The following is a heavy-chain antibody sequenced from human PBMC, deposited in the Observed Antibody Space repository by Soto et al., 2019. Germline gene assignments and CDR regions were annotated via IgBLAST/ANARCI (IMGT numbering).Heavy chain of an antibody. Sequence: SETLSLTCTVSGGSISDISYCWGWIRQPPGKGLQWIGCMFYSGATYYNPSLKNRVTLSVDTSNNEFSLKLVSVTAPDTAVYYCARNKSGSAWLDPWGQGTLVTVSS. CDR2: MFYSGAT. J-gene: IGHJ5*02. D-gene: IGHD2-15*01. CDR1: GGSISDISYC. V-gene: IGHV4-39*01. CDR3: ARNKSGSAWLDP.